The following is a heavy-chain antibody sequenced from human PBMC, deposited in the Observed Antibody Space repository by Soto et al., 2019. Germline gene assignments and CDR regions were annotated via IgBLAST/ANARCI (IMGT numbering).Heavy chain of an antibody. CDR2: IYYSGST. CDR1: GGSISSGGYY. CDR3: RGDVWGSYRPVDV. V-gene: IGHV4-31*03. J-gene: IGHJ6*02. D-gene: IGHD3-16*02. Sequence: ASETLSLTCTVSGGSISSGGYYWSWIRQHPGKGLEWIGYIYYSGSTYYNPSLKSRVTISVDTSKNQFSLKLSSVTAADTAVYYCRGDVWGSYRPVDVWGQGTTVTVSS.